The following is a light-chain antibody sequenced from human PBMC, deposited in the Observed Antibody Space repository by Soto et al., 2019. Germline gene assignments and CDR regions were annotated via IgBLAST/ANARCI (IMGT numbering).Light chain of an antibody. CDR3: QQYNNWPSIT. J-gene: IGKJ5*01. CDR1: QSVSSN. CDR2: GAS. V-gene: IGKV3-15*01. Sequence: EIVMTQSPATLSVSPGERATLSCRASQSVSSNLAWYQQKPGQAPRLLIYGASTSATCIPAWFSGSGSGTEFTLTISRLQSKDLSVYYCQQYNNWPSITFGQGTRLEIE.